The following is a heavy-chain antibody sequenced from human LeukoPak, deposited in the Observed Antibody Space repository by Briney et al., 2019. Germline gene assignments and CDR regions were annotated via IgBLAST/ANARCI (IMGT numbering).Heavy chain of an antibody. Sequence: GGSLRLSCAASRFTFSSYAMSWVRQAPGKGLEWVSAISGSGGSTYYADSVKGRFTISRDNSKNTLYLQMNSLRAEDTAVYYCAKVPQQSIYRYFDLRGRGTLVTVSS. J-gene: IGHJ2*01. V-gene: IGHV3-23*01. CDR3: AKVPQQSIYRYFDL. CDR2: ISGSGGST. CDR1: RFTFSSYA. D-gene: IGHD1/OR15-1a*01.